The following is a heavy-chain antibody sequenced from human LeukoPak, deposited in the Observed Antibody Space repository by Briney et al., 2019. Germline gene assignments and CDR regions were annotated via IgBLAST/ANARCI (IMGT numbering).Heavy chain of an antibody. CDR2: IKPSDGFT. V-gene: IGHV1-46*01. D-gene: IGHD2-15*01. CDR3: ARVDGYCSGGSCGYNWFDP. Sequence: ASVKVSCKASGYTFTSYYVHWVRQAPGQGLEWMGVIKPSDGFTSYAQKFQGRVTMTRDTSTSTVYMELSSLRSEDTAVYYCARVDGYCSGGSCGYNWFDPWGQGTLVTVSS. J-gene: IGHJ5*02. CDR1: GYTFTSYY.